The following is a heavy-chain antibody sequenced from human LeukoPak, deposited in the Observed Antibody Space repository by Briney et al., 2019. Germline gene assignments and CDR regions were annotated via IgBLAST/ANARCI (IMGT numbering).Heavy chain of an antibody. CDR3: ARDIGLWFGDEVADY. CDR1: GYTFTGYY. CDR2: INPNSGGT. D-gene: IGHD3-10*01. V-gene: IGHV1-2*02. J-gene: IGHJ4*02. Sequence: ASVKVSCKASGYTFTGYYMHWVRQAPGQGLEWMGWINPNSGGTNYAQKFQGRVTMTRDTSISTAYMELRRLRSDDTAVYYCARDIGLWFGDEVADYWGQGTLVTVSS.